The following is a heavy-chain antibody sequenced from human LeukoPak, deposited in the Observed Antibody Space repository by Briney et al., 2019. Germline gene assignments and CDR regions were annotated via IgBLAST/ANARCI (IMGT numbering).Heavy chain of an antibody. J-gene: IGHJ4*02. Sequence: PGGSLRLSCSASGFTFSSYAMHWVRQAPGKGLEYVSAISSNGGSTYYADSVKGRFTISRDNSKNTLYLQMNSLRAEDTAVYYCARDLAGATGYWGQGTLVTVSS. CDR2: ISSNGGST. CDR3: ARDLAGATGY. V-gene: IGHV3-64*04. D-gene: IGHD1-26*01. CDR1: GFTFSSYA.